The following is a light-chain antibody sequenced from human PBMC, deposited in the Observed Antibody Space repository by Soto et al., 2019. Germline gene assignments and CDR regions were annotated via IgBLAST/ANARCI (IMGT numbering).Light chain of an antibody. CDR1: QSVSTY. CDR3: QQRTNWPPT. Sequence: EVVVTQSPATLSVSPGARVTLSCRASQSVSTYLAWYQQKPGQAHRLLIYDAYNRATGIPARFSGSGSGTDFTLTISSLEPEDFAVYFCQQRTNWPPTFGQGTRLEIK. CDR2: DAY. J-gene: IGKJ5*01. V-gene: IGKV3-11*01.